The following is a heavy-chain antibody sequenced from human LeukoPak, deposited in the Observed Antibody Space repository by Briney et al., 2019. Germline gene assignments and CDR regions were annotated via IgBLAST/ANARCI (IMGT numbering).Heavy chain of an antibody. CDR1: GGSINSGSYY. Sequence: SETLSLTCTVSGGSINSGSYYWNWIRQSAGKGLEWIGHIYTTGTTNCNPSLKSRVTISLDTSKNQFSLNLNSVTAADTAVYYCARCTSTSCYNFDYWGQGALLTVSS. V-gene: IGHV4-61*09. J-gene: IGHJ4*02. CDR2: IYTTGTT. D-gene: IGHD2-2*02. CDR3: ARCTSTSCYNFDY.